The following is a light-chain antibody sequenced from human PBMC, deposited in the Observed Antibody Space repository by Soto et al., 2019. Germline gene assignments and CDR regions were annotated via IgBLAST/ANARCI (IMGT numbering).Light chain of an antibody. CDR2: GAS. Sequence: EIVLTQYPGTLSLSPGERATLSCRASQSVTTYLAWYQQKLGQAPRLLIYGASSRATGIPDRISGSGSGTDFTLTISRLEPEDFAVYYCHQYGYSVSTFGQGTKLEIK. V-gene: IGKV3-20*01. J-gene: IGKJ2*02. CDR1: QSVTTY. CDR3: HQYGYSVST.